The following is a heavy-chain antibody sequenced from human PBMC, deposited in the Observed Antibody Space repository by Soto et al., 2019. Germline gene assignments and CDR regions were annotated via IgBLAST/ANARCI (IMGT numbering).Heavy chain of an antibody. Sequence: QVQLQESGPGLVKPSETLSLTCTVSGGSISSYYWSWIRQPPGKGLEWIGYIYYSGSTNYNPSLKSRVTISVDMSKNQFSLKLSSVTAADTAVYYCARGPHSADYYYYYMDVWGKGTTVTVSS. V-gene: IGHV4-59*01. CDR3: ARGPHSADYYYYYMDV. D-gene: IGHD6-13*01. CDR2: IYYSGST. CDR1: GGSISSYY. J-gene: IGHJ6*03.